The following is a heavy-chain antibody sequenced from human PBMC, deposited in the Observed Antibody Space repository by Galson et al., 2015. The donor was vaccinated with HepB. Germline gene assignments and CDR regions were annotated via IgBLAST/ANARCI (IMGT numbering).Heavy chain of an antibody. J-gene: IGHJ4*02. CDR1: GYTFTSYG. CDR3: ARDQDYGDYRSAVDY. CDR2: ISAYNGNT. V-gene: IGHV1-18*01. Sequence: SVKVSCKASGYTFTSYGISWVRQAPGQGLEWMGWISAYNGNTNYAQKLQGRVTMTTDTSTSTAYMELRSLRSDDTAVYYCARDQDYGDYRSAVDYWGQGTLVTVSS. D-gene: IGHD4-17*01.